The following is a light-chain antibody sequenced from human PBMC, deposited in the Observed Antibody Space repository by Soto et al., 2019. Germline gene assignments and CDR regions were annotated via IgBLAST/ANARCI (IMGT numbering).Light chain of an antibody. J-gene: IGLJ1*01. Sequence: QPASVSGSPGQSITISCTGTSSDVGGYNYVSWYQQHPGKAPKLMIYDVSNRPSGVSNRFSGSKSGNTASLTISGLQAEDEADYYCGSYTSSSTYVFGTGTKVTVL. V-gene: IGLV2-14*03. CDR3: GSYTSSSTYV. CDR1: SSDVGGYNY. CDR2: DVS.